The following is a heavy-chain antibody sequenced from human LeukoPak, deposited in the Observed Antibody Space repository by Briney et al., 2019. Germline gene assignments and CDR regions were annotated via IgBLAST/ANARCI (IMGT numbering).Heavy chain of an antibody. D-gene: IGHD3/OR15-3a*01. J-gene: IGHJ4*02. CDR1: GGSISSYY. CDR3: ARSHSVWTSFDY. CDR2: IYYSAST. V-gene: IGHV4-59*01. Sequence: PSETLSLTCTVSGGSISSYYWSWIRQPPGKGLEWIGYIYYSASTNYNPSLKSRVTISVDTSKNQFSLKLSSVTAADTAVYYCARSHSVWTSFDYWGQGTLVTVSS.